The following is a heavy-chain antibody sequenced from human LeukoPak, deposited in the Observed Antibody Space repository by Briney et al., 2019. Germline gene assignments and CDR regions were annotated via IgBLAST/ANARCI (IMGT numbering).Heavy chain of an antibody. J-gene: IGHJ6*03. CDR1: GGSITNFY. V-gene: IGHV4-59*12. CDR3: AREKIGTGTVLGKDYYYMDV. D-gene: IGHD3-16*01. Sequence: SETLFLTCSVSGGSITNFYWSWIRQSPGKGLEWIGNINYSRNPYYNPSLKSRVTISVDTSKNQFSLKLSSVTAADTAMYYCAREKIGTGTVLGKDYYYMDVWGKGTTVTVSS. CDR2: INYSRNP.